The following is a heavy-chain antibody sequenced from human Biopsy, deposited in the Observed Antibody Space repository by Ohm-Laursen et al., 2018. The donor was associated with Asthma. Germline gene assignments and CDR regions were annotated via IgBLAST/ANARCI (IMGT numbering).Heavy chain of an antibody. J-gene: IGHJ6*02. Sequence: SLRLSCAASEFSVSSSYMSWVRQAPGKGLEWVSVIYNDGRAYYADSVKGRFTVSRDNSKNTLFLQMNSLRAEDTAAYYCTRTTTVTTTYAMDAWGRGTTVTVSS. D-gene: IGHD4-17*01. CDR3: TRTTTVTTTYAMDA. V-gene: IGHV3-53*01. CDR1: EFSVSSSY. CDR2: IYNDGRA.